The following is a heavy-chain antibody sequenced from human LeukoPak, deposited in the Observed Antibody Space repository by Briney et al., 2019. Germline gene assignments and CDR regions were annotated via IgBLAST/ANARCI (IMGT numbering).Heavy chain of an antibody. J-gene: IGHJ4*02. Sequence: SETLSLTCTVSGGSISTRGFYWGWIRQPPGKGLEWIGSIYNSGSAYYNPSLKSRVTISVDTSKNQFSLKLSSVTAADTAVYYCARVSRAYFDYWGQGTLVTVSS. V-gene: IGHV4-39*01. CDR2: IYNSGSA. CDR1: GGSISTRGFY. CDR3: ARVSRAYFDY. D-gene: IGHD2-2*01.